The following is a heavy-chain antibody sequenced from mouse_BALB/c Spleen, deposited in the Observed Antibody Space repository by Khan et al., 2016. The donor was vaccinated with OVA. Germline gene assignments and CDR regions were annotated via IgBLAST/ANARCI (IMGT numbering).Heavy chain of an antibody. CDR2: INPHIGET. D-gene: IGHD1-1*01. J-gene: IGHJ2*01. CDR1: GYSFTGYF. CDR3: ARKNGSDFDY. V-gene: IGHV1-20*02. Sequence: EVQLQESGPELVKPGASVKISCKASGYSFTGYFMNWVMQSHGKSLEWIGRINPHIGETFYNQKFKDKATLTVDESSRTAHMALRSLASEDSAVYYCARKNGSDFDYWGQGTTLTVSS.